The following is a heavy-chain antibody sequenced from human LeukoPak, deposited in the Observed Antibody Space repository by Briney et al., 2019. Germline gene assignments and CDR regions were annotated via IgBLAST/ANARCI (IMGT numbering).Heavy chain of an antibody. CDR1: GGSISSYY. CDR3: ARAKRTIFGVVMEYYFDY. CDR2: IYYSGST. Sequence: SETLSLTCTVSGGSISSYYWSWLRQPPGKGLEWIGYIYYSGSTNYNPSLKSRVTISVDTSKNQFSLKLSSVTAADTAVYYCARAKRTIFGVVMEYYFDYWGQGTLVTVSS. D-gene: IGHD3-3*01. J-gene: IGHJ4*02. V-gene: IGHV4-59*01.